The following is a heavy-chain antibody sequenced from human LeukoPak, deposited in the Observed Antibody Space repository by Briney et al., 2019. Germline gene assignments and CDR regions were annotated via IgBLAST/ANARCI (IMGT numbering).Heavy chain of an antibody. CDR1: GFSLNTSGVG. D-gene: IGHD3-10*01. CDR2: IYWDDDK. CDR3: AHRRQSVRGVIRFDP. V-gene: IGHV2-5*02. Sequence: SGPTLVNPTQTLTLTCTFSGFSLNTSGVGVGWIRQPPGKALEWLALIYWDDDKRYSPSLKSRLTITKDTSKNQVVLTMTNMDPVDTATYYCAHRRQSVRGVIRFDPWGQGTLVTVSS. J-gene: IGHJ5*02.